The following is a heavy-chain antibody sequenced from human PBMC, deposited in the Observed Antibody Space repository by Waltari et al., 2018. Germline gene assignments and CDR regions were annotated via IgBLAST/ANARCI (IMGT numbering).Heavy chain of an antibody. CDR1: GFTFTNAW. CDR3: TTLGYRSGWSFDY. CDR2: IKRKTEGGTT. Sequence: EVQLVESGGGLVKPGGSLRLSCAASGFTFTNAWMNWVRQAPGKGVGGVGRIKRKTEGGTTDYAAPVKGRFTISRDDSKNTLYLQMNSLKTDDTAVYYCTTLGYRSGWSFDYWGQGTLVTVSS. D-gene: IGHD6-19*01. J-gene: IGHJ4*02. V-gene: IGHV3-15*07.